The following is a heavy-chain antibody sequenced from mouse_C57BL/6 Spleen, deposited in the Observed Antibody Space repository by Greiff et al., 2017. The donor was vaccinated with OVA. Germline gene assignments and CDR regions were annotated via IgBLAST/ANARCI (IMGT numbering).Heavy chain of an antibody. J-gene: IGHJ1*03. CDR2: IHPNSGST. CDR1: GYTFTSYW. V-gene: IGHV1-64*01. D-gene: IGHD1-1*01. Sequence: QVQLKQPGAELVKPGASVKLSCKASGYTFTSYWMHWVKQRPGQGLEWIGMIHPNSGSTNYNEKFKSKATLTVDKSSSTAYMQLSSLTSEDSAVYYWAQAGGVATNFDVWGTGTTVTVSS. CDR3: AQAGGVATNFDV.